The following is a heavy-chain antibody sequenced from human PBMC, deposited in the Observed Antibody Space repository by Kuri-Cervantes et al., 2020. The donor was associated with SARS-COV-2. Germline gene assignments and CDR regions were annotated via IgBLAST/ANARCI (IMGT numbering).Heavy chain of an antibody. CDR1: GFTFSSYA. V-gene: IGHV3-23*01. CDR3: AKDRYQLRPPDAFDI. Sequence: GGSLRLSCAASGFTFSSYAMSWVRQAPGKGLEWVSAISCSGGSKYYADSVKGRFTISRDNSKNTLYLQMNSLRAEDTAVYYCAKDRYQLRPPDAFDIWGQGTMVTVSS. CDR2: ISCSGGSK. J-gene: IGHJ3*02. D-gene: IGHD2-2*01.